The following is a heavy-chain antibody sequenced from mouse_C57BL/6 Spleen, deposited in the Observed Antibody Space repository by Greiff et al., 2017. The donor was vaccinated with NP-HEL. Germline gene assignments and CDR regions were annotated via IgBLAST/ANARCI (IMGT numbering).Heavy chain of an antibody. CDR2: IYPGDGDT. V-gene: IGHV1-82*01. Sequence: VQLQQSGPELVKPGASVKISCKASGYAFSSSWMNWVKQRPGKGLEWIGRIYPGDGDTKYNGKFKGKATLTADKSSSTAYMQLSSLTSEDSSVYFCAREPPLLLVCAYWGQGTLVTVSA. CDR1: GYAFSSSW. J-gene: IGHJ3*01. CDR3: AREPPLLLVCAY. D-gene: IGHD1-1*01.